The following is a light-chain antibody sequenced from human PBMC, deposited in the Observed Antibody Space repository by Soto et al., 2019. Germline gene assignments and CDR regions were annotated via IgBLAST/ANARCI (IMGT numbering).Light chain of an antibody. J-gene: IGKJ4*01. CDR1: QSVSSSY. CDR3: QQYGNSPLS. CDR2: GAS. V-gene: IGKV3-20*01. Sequence: EIVLTQSPGTLSLSPGERATLSCRASQSVSSSYLAWYQQKPGQAPRLLIYGASYRATGIPDRFSGSGSGTDFTLTIRRLEPEDFAVYYCQQYGNSPLSLGGGTKVEI.